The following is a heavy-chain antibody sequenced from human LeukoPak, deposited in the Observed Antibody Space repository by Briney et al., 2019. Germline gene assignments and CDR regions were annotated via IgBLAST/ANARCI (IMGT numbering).Heavy chain of an antibody. Sequence: SQTLSLTCTVSGGSVSSGYYYWSWIRQPPGKGLEWIGYIFHRESTDYNPSLKSRVTISVDRPKNQFSLKLSSVTAADTAVYYCASHKPYYGSVDYWGQGTLVTVSS. CDR3: ASHKPYYGSVDY. CDR1: GGSVSSGYYY. J-gene: IGHJ4*02. D-gene: IGHD2/OR15-2a*01. V-gene: IGHV4-30-2*01. CDR2: IFHREST.